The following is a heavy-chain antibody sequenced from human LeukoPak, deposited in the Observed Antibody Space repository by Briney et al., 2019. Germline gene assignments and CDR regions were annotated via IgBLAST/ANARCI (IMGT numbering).Heavy chain of an antibody. J-gene: IGHJ4*02. CDR2: INPNSGGT. CDR3: ARDLCSYGHTNDY. V-gene: IGHV1-2*02. D-gene: IGHD5-18*01. CDR1: GYTFTGYY. Sequence: ASVKVSCKASGYTFTGYYMHWVRQAPGQGLEWMGWINPNSGGTNYAQKFQGRVTMTRDTSISTAYMELSRLRSDDTAVYYCARDLCSYGHTNDYWGQGTLVTVSS.